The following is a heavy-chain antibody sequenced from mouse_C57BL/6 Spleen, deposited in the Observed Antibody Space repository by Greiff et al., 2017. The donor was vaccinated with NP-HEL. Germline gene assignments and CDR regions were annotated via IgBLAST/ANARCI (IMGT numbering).Heavy chain of an antibody. V-gene: IGHV1-81*01. CDR3: ARDGTTVDWYFDV. Sequence: VQLQQSGAELARPGASVKLSCKASGYTFTSYGISWVKQRTGQGLEWIGEIYPRSGNTYYNEKFKGKATLTADKSSSTAYMELRSLTSEDSAVYFCARDGTTVDWYFDVWGTGTTVTVSS. D-gene: IGHD1-1*01. J-gene: IGHJ1*03. CDR1: GYTFTSYG. CDR2: IYPRSGNT.